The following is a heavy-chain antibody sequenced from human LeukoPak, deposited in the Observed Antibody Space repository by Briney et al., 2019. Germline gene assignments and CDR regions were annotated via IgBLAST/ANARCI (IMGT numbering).Heavy chain of an antibody. V-gene: IGHV3-23*01. CDR1: GFTFSSYA. D-gene: IGHD6-19*01. J-gene: IGHJ6*02. CDR3: AKGRIAVAHYYGMDV. Sequence: GGSLRLSCAASGFTFSSYAMSWVRQAPGKGLEWVSAISGSGGSTYYADSVKGRFTISRDNSKNTLYLQMNSLRAEDTAIYYCAKGRIAVAHYYGMDVWGQGTTVTVSS. CDR2: ISGSGGST.